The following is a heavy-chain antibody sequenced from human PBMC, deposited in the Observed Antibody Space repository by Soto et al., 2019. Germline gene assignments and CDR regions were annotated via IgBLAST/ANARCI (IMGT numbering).Heavy chain of an antibody. J-gene: IGHJ4*02. CDR1: GFTFSSYA. Sequence: VGSRRLSCAASGFTFSSYAMSWVRQAPGKGLEWVSAISGSGGSTYYADSVKGRFTISRDNSKNTLYLQMNSLRAEDTAVYYCARDIAAAGTGPFDYWGQGTLVTVSS. D-gene: IGHD6-13*01. CDR2: ISGSGGST. CDR3: ARDIAAAGTGPFDY. V-gene: IGHV3-23*01.